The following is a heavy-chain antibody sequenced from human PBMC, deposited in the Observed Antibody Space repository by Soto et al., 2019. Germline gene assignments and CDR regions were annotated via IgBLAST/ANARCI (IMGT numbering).Heavy chain of an antibody. CDR2: ISYDGSNK. Sequence: QVQLVESGGGVVQPGRSLRISCAASGFTFSSYAMHWVRQAPGKGLEWVAVISYDGSNKYYADSVKGRFTISRDNSKNTLYLQMNSLRAEDTAVYYCARPVGARYYYYGMDVWGQGTTVTVSS. J-gene: IGHJ6*02. V-gene: IGHV3-30-3*01. CDR3: ARPVGARYYYYGMDV. CDR1: GFTFSSYA. D-gene: IGHD1-26*01.